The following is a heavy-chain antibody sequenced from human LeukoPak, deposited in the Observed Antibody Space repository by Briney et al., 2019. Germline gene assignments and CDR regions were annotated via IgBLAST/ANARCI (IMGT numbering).Heavy chain of an antibody. CDR2: ISYDGGNK. V-gene: IGHV3-30*18. CDR1: GFTFDDYG. Sequence: GGSLRLSCAASGFTFDDYGMHWVRQAPGKGLEWVAVISYDGGNKYYADSVKGRFTISRDNSKNTLYLQMNSLRAEDTAVYYCAKDRLEQILYYFDYWGQGTLVTVSS. J-gene: IGHJ4*02. D-gene: IGHD1/OR15-1a*01. CDR3: AKDRLEQILYYFDY.